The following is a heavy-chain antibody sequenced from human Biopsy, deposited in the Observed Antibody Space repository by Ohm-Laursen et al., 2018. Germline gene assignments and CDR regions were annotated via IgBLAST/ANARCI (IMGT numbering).Heavy chain of an antibody. J-gene: IGHJ3*01. D-gene: IGHD3-10*01. Sequence: TLSLTCTVSGDSITSYFWNWIRQAPGKGLEWIGNIYYRGNTNYSPSLKSRATISLDSSKNQFSLNLNSVTATDTAVYYCARRLPLRGFAFDVWGQGTVVTV. CDR3: ARRLPLRGFAFDV. V-gene: IGHV4-59*08. CDR2: IYYRGNT. CDR1: GDSITSYF.